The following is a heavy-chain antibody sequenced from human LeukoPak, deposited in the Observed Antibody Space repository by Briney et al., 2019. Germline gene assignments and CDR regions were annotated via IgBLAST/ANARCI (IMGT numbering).Heavy chain of an antibody. CDR2: IIPIFGSA. D-gene: IGHD1-14*01. V-gene: IGHV1-69*05. Sequence: GASEKVSCKASGGTFSTYAIVWVRQAPGQGLEWMGGIIPIFGSANYAQKFQGRVTITTDESTSTAYMELSSLRSEDTAVYYCARVFRRWFDSWGQGTLVTVSS. CDR3: ARVFRRWFDS. J-gene: IGHJ5*01. CDR1: GGTFSTYA.